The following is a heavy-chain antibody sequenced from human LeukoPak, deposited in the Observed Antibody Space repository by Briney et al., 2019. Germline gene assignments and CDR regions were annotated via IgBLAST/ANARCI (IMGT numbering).Heavy chain of an antibody. CDR2: ISGSGGTT. D-gene: IGHD2-15*01. Sequence: GGSLRLSCAASGITFSSYAMSWVRQAPGKGLEWVSVISGSGGTTYYADSVKGRFTNSRDNSKNTLYLQMSSLRAEDTAVYYCAKKAGSRTDQYPLDYWGQGTLVTVSS. CDR3: AKKAGSRTDQYPLDY. CDR1: GITFSSYA. J-gene: IGHJ4*02. V-gene: IGHV3-23*01.